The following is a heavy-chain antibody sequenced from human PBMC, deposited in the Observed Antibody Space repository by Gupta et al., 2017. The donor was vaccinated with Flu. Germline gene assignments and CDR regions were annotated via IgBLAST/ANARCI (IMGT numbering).Heavy chain of an antibody. Sequence: QVQLEQSGAEAKKPGASVKVSCKAYGYNCTSYDINWERQATGDGLEWMGWMDPNIGNTGYEQNFQGRVTMIRENSSGTAFMELSILRSEDKAVYYCASGTSGFAEGGWEGWAFDIWGQGTLVTVS. V-gene: IGHV1-8*01. J-gene: IGHJ3*02. CDR1: GYNCTSYD. CDR3: ASGTSGFAEGGWEGWAFDI. CDR2: MDPNIGNT. D-gene: IGHD1-26*01.